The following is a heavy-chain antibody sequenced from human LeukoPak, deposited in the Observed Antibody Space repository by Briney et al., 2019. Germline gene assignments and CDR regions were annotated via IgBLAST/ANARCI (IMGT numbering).Heavy chain of an antibody. V-gene: IGHV7-4-1*02. CDR1: GYTFTSYA. J-gene: IGHJ6*02. Sequence: ASVKVSCKASGYTFTSYAMNWVRQAPGQGLEWMGWINTNTGNPTYAQGFTGRFVFSLDTSVSTAYLQISSLKAKDTAVYYCARTGIVVVPAATLDYYYYGMDVWGQGTTVTVSS. CDR2: INTNTGNP. D-gene: IGHD2-2*01. CDR3: ARTGIVVVPAATLDYYYYGMDV.